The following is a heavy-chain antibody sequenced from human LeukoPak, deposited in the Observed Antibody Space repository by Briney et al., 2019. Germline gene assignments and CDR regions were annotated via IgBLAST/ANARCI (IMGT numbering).Heavy chain of an antibody. J-gene: IGHJ4*02. CDR1: GFTFSSYA. CDR3: ARDPLGSPTYYFDY. Sequence: PGGSLRLSCAASGFTFSSYAMSWVRQAPGKGLEWVAVISYDGSNKYYADSVKGRFTISRDNSKNTLYLQMNSLRAEDTAVYYCARDPLGSPTYYFDYWGQGTLVTVSS. CDR2: ISYDGSNK. D-gene: IGHD7-27*01. V-gene: IGHV3-30*04.